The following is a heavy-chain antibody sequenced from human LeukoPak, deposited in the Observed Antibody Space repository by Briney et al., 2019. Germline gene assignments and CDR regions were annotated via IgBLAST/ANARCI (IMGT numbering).Heavy chain of an antibody. D-gene: IGHD3-22*01. Sequence: PGGSLRLSCAASGFTFDDYAMHWVRQAPGKGLEWVSGISWNSGSIGYADSVKGRFTISRDNAKNSLYLQMNSLRAEDTALYYCAKGAVDSSGYFWGWLRHDAFDIWGQGTMVTVSS. V-gene: IGHV3-9*01. CDR1: GFTFDDYA. CDR2: ISWNSGSI. CDR3: AKGAVDSSGYFWGWLRHDAFDI. J-gene: IGHJ3*02.